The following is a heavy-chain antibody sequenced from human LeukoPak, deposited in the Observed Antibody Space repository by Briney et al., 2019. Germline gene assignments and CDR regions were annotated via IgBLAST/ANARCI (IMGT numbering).Heavy chain of an antibody. CDR3: ARGCTDYGDYGVLPYYYYMDV. CDR2: INPNSGGT. V-gene: IGHV1-2*02. D-gene: IGHD4-17*01. CDR1: GYTFTGYY. J-gene: IGHJ6*03. Sequence: ASVKVSCKASGYTFTGYYMHWVRQAPGQGLEWMGWINPNSGGTNYAQKFQGRVTMTRDTSISTAYMELSRLRSDDTAVYYCARGCTDYGDYGVLPYYYYMDVWGKGTTVTVSS.